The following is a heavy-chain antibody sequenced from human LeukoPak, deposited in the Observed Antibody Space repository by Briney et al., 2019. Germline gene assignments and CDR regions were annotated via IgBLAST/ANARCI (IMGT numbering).Heavy chain of an antibody. V-gene: IGHV4-39*07. J-gene: IGHJ4*02. Sequence: GSLRLSCAASGFTFSSYEMNWVRQAPGKGLEWIGSIYYSGSTYYNPSLKSRVTISVDTSKNQFSLKLSSVTAADTAVYYCARVPYSGSEPRWGQGTLVTVSS. CDR1: GFTFSSYE. CDR2: IYYSGST. CDR3: ARVPYSGSEPR. D-gene: IGHD1-26*01.